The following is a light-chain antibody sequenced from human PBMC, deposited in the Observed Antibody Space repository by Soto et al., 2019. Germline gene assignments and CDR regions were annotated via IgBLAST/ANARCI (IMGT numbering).Light chain of an antibody. J-gene: IGLJ2*01. CDR2: TNI. CDR3: HSYDSSLSGVV. V-gene: IGLV1-40*01. Sequence: QSLLTQPPSASGTPGQRVTISCTGSSSNIEPGYDVHWYQHLPGTAPKLLIHTNINRPSGVPDRFSGSNSGTSASPAITGLRDEDDADYYCHSYDSSLSGVVFGGGTKLTVL. CDR1: SSNIEPGYD.